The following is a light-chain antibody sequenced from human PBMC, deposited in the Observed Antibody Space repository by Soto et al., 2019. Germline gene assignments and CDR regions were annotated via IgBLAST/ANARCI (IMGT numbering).Light chain of an antibody. CDR1: SSDVGGYNY. CDR2: EVS. Sequence: QSALTQPASVSGSPGQSITISCTGTSSDVGGYNYVSWYQQHPGKAPKLMIYEVSNRPSGVSNRFSGSKSGNTASLTISGLQAEDEADYYCNSYTSTYTRVFGTGTKVTVL. J-gene: IGLJ1*01. V-gene: IGLV2-14*01. CDR3: NSYTSTYTRV.